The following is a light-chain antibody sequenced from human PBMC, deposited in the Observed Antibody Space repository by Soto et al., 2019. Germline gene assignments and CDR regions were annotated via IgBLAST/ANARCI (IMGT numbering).Light chain of an antibody. V-gene: IGLV1-47*01. CDR1: RYNIETNY. CDR3: EAWDDSLSGHV. CDR2: RNT. J-gene: IGLJ1*01. Sequence: MRPQPPSACGNPGLAVSISSYRRRYNIETNYVFWYQQLPGAAPKPLIYRNTQRPSGVPDRFSGSKSGTAASLAISGLRSEDEADYFCEAWDDSLSGHVFGTGTKVTVL.